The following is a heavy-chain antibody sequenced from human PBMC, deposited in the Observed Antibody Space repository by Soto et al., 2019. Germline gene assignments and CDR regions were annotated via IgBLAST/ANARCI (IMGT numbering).Heavy chain of an antibody. D-gene: IGHD3-9*01. V-gene: IGHV4-31*03. J-gene: IGHJ6*03. CDR1: GGSISRGGYY. CDR2: IYYSGST. Sequence: SETLSLTCTVSGGSISRGGYYWSWIRQHPGKGLEWIGYIYYSGSTYYNPSLKSRVTISVDTSKNQFSLKLSSVTAADTAVYYCARDNYDILTGYYGPISYYYMDVWGKGTTVTVSS. CDR3: ARDNYDILTGYYGPISYYYMDV.